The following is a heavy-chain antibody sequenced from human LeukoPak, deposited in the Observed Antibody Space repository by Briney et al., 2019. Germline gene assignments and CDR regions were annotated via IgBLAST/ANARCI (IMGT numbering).Heavy chain of an antibody. D-gene: IGHD3-10*01. CDR2: ISAYNGNT. Sequence: GASVKVSCKASGYTFTSYGISWVRQAPGQGLEWMGWISAYNGNTNYAQNLQGRGTMTADTSTSTAYMELRSLRPDDTAVYYCTRLGDLSDWYFDLWGRGTLVTVSS. CDR1: GYTFTSYG. J-gene: IGHJ2*01. V-gene: IGHV1-18*01. CDR3: TRLGDLSDWYFDL.